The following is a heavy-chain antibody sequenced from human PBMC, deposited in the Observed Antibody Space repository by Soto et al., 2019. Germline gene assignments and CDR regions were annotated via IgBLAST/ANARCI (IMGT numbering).Heavy chain of an antibody. CDR2: IKRNTDGATT. V-gene: IGHV3-15*06. CDR3: TTDYCMSTTCYLNY. CDR1: GFTFSSSG. Sequence: GGSLRLSCVASGFTFSSSGMNWVRQAPGKGLEWVGRIKRNTDGATTNYAAPVNGRFTISRDDSKDTVYLQMNSLKTGGTAVYYCTTDYCMSTTCYLNYWGQGTPVTVSS. J-gene: IGHJ4*02. D-gene: IGHD2-2*01.